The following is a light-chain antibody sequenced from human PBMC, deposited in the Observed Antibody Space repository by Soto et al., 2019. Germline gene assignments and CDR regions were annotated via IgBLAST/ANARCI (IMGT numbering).Light chain of an antibody. V-gene: IGKV1-13*02. CDR3: QQFNILPVT. J-gene: IGKJ3*01. CDR1: QGISSA. Sequence: IRMTQYLYSLSVYVRDRVGITCRASQGISSALAWYQQKPGKPPKLLIYDASTLQSGVPSRFSGTASGTDFTLTIYSLQPEDFASYYCQQFNILPVTLSPVTKVAVK. CDR2: DAS.